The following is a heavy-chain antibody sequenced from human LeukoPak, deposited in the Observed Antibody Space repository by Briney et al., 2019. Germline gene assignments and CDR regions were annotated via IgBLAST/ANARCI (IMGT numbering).Heavy chain of an antibody. J-gene: IGHJ4*02. CDR1: GGTFSSYA. V-gene: IGHV1-69*04. CDR2: IIPILGIA. Sequence: GASVKVSCKASGGTFSSYAISWVRQAPGQGLEWMGRIIPILGIANYAQKFQGRVTITADKSTSTAYMKLSSLRSEDTAVYYCARDPNYGFDYWGQGTLVTVSS. D-gene: IGHD3-10*01. CDR3: ARDPNYGFDY.